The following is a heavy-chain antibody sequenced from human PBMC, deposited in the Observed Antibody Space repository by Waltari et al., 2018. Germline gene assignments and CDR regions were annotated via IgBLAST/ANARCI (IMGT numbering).Heavy chain of an antibody. CDR1: GYTLTELS. J-gene: IGHJ4*02. CDR3: ATDLGSLRSPGPGFDY. D-gene: IGHD3-16*01. Sequence: QVQLVQSGAEVKKPGASVKVSCKVSGYTLTELSMHWVRQAPGKGLEWMGGFCPEDGETIYAQKFQGRVTMTEDTSTDPAYMELSSLRSEDTAVYYCATDLGSLRSPGPGFDYWGQGTLVTVSS. V-gene: IGHV1-24*01. CDR2: FCPEDGET.